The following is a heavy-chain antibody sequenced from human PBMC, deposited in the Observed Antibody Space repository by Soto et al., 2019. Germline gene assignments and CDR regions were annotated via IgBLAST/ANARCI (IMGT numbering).Heavy chain of an antibody. V-gene: IGHV3-66*01. CDR1: GFTVSNNY. CDR2: IYSGGST. D-gene: IGHD3-22*01. CDR3: ARAYDSRGFYYDY. J-gene: IGHJ4*02. Sequence: GSLRLSCAASGFTVSNNYMTWVRQAPVKGLEWVSVIYSGGSTYYADSVKGRFTLSRDNSKNTLYLQMNSLSAEDTAVYYCARAYDSRGFYYDYLGQGTLVTVSS.